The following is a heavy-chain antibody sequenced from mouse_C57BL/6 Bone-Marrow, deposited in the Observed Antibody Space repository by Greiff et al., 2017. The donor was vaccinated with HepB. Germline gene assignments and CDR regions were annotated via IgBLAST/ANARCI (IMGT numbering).Heavy chain of an antibody. J-gene: IGHJ1*03. CDR2: IDPENGDT. Sequence: VHVKQSGAELVRPGASVKLSCTASGFNIKDDYMHWVKQRPEQGLEWIGWIDPENGDTEYASKFQGKATITADTSSNTAYLQLSSLTSEDTAVYYCTYYSNYWYFDVWGTGTTVTVSS. CDR1: GFNIKDDY. CDR3: TYYSNYWYFDV. D-gene: IGHD2-5*01. V-gene: IGHV14-4*01.